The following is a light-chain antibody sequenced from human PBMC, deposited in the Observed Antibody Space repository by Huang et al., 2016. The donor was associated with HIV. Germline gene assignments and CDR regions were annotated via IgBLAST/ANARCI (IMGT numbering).Light chain of an antibody. CDR2: DVS. CDR3: QQYDGYPWT. V-gene: IGKV1-5*01. J-gene: IGKJ1*01. CDR1: QSFTTW. Sequence: DIQMTQSPSTLSASVGDRVTITCRASQSFTTWLAWYQQKPGKAPKLLIYDVSSLESGVPSRFSGSGSGTEFPLTISSLQPDDFATYYCQQYDGYPWTFGQGTKVEIK.